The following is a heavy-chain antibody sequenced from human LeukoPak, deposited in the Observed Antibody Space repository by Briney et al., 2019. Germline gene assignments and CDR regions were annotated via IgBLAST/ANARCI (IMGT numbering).Heavy chain of an antibody. CDR2: ISGDGGST. CDR3: VKGTYPLFDY. J-gene: IGHJ4*02. Sequence: GGSLRLSCAASGFTFDGHAMHWVRQAPGRGLDGVSLISGDGGSTYYADSVKGRFTISRDNSKDSLYLQMNSLRTEDTALYYCVKGTYPLFDYWGQGTLVTVSS. CDR1: GFTFDGHA. V-gene: IGHV3-43*02.